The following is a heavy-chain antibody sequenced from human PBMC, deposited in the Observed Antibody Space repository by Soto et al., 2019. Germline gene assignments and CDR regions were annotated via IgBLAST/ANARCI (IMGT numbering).Heavy chain of an antibody. J-gene: IGHJ4*02. V-gene: IGHV3-30*18. Sequence: GGSLRLSCAASGFTFSSYDMHWVRQAPGKGLEWVAVISDDGSNKYYADSVKGRFTISRDNSKNTLYLQMNSLRAEDTAVYYCAKLTQDYDSSGYSHWGQGTLVTVSS. CDR3: AKLTQDYDSSGYSH. CDR2: ISDDGSNK. CDR1: GFTFSSYD. D-gene: IGHD3-22*01.